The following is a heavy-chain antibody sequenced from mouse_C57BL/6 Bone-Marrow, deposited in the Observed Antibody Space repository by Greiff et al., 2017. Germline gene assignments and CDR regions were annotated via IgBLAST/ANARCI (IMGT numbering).Heavy chain of an antibody. V-gene: IGHV1-55*01. CDR1: GYTFTSYW. CDR3: AIRNYYGSSYLFAY. CDR2: IYPGSGST. Sequence: QVQLQQPGAELVKPGASVKMSCKASGYTFTSYWITWVKQRPGQGLEGIGDIYPGSGSTNYNEKFKRKATLTVDTSSSTAYMQLSSLTSEDSAVYYCAIRNYYGSSYLFAYWGQGTLVTVSA. J-gene: IGHJ3*01. D-gene: IGHD1-1*01.